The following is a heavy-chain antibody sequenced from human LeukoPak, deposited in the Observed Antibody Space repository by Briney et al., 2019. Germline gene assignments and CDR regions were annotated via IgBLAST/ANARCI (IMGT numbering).Heavy chain of an antibody. CDR3: ARRGQWLVAFDY. J-gene: IGHJ4*02. CDR1: GYTFTSYY. Sequence: ASVKVSCTASGYTFTSYYMHWVRQAPGQGLEWMGIINPSGGSTSYAQKFQGRVTMTGDTSTSTVYMELSSLRSEDTAVYYCARRGQWLVAFDYWGQGTLVTVSS. CDR2: INPSGGST. V-gene: IGHV1-46*01. D-gene: IGHD6-19*01.